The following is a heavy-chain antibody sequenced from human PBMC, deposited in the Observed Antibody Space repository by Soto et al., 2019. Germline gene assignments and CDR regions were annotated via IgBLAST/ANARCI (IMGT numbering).Heavy chain of an antibody. Sequence: GGSLRLSCAASGFTFSSYAMSWVRRAPGKGLEWVSAISGSGGSTYYADSVKGRFTISRDNSKNTLYLQMNSLRAEDTAVYYCARDREYDFWSGPDAFDIWGQGTMVTV. J-gene: IGHJ3*02. D-gene: IGHD3-3*01. CDR1: GFTFSSYA. V-gene: IGHV3-23*01. CDR2: ISGSGGST. CDR3: ARDREYDFWSGPDAFDI.